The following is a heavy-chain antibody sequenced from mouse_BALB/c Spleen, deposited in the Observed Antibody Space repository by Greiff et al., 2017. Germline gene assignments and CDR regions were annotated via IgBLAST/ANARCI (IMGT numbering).Heavy chain of an antibody. CDR1: GYTFTSYW. CDR3: ARDYYYGSSPWFAY. Sequence: ELVKPGASVKLSCKASGYTFTSYWINWIKQRPGQGLEWIGRIAPGSGSTYYNEMFKGKATLTVDTSSSTAYIQLSSLSSEDSAVYFCARDYYYGSSPWFAYWGQGTLVTVSA. CDR2: IAPGSGST. J-gene: IGHJ3*01. V-gene: IGHV1S41*01. D-gene: IGHD1-1*01.